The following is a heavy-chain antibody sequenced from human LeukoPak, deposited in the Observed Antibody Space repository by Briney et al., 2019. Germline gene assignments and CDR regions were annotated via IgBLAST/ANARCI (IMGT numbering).Heavy chain of an antibody. D-gene: IGHD6-19*01. V-gene: IGHV4-59*01. CDR3: ARVVAVAGIVLRWFDP. CDR1: GGSISSYY. J-gene: IGHJ5*02. Sequence: PSETLSLTCTVSGGSISSYYWSWIRQPPGKGLEWIGYIYYSGSTNYNPSLKSRVTISVDTSKNQFSLKLSSVTAADTAVYYCARVVAVAGIVLRWFDPWGQGTLVTVSS. CDR2: IYYSGST.